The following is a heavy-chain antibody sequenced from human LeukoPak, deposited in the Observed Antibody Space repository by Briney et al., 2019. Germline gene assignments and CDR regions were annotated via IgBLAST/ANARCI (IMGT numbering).Heavy chain of an antibody. J-gene: IGHJ4*02. CDR1: GGSVSSTNW. CDR2: VHLDGRT. CDR3: AREGGFYRPLDY. D-gene: IGHD6-25*01. V-gene: IGHV4-4*02. Sequence: PSETLSLTCGVSGGSVSSTNWWTWIRQPPGKDLEWTGEVHLDGRTNFNPSLKSRLTMSVDLSENHVSLKLTSVTAADTAVYYCAREGGFYRPLDYSGQGTLVTVSS.